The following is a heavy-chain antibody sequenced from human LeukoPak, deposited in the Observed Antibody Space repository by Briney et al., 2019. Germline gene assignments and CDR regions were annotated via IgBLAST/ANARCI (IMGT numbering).Heavy chain of an antibody. D-gene: IGHD5-12*01. V-gene: IGHV3-7*01. J-gene: IGHJ4*02. CDR1: GFTLSNYW. CDR3: ARDAMRGGDYDN. Sequence: GGSLRLSCVASGFTLSNYWMSWFRQAPGKGLEWVANIKGDGSEEHYVGSVRGRFTISRDNAKNSLYLQMNSLRAEDTSVYYCARDAMRGGDYDNWGQGTQVTVSS. CDR2: IKGDGSEE.